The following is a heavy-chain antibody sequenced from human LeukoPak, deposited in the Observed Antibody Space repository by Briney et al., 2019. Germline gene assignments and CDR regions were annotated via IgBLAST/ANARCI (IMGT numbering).Heavy chain of an antibody. CDR3: ARFWGYYDSSGYYPYYYYGMDV. D-gene: IGHD3-22*01. CDR1: GGTFSSYA. J-gene: IGHJ6*02. V-gene: IGHV7-4-1*02. CDR2: INTNTGNP. Sequence: ASVKVSCKASGGTFSSYAISWVRQAPGQGLEWMGWINTNTGNPTYAQGFTGRFVFSLDTSVSTAYLQISSLKAEDTAVYYCARFWGYYDSSGYYPYYYYGMDVWGQGTTVTVSS.